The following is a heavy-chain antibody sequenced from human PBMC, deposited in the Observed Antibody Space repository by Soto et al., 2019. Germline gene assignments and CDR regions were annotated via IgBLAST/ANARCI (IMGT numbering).Heavy chain of an antibody. CDR2: IYYSGST. Sequence: SETLSLTCTVSGGSMRRSGYYWGWFRQPPGKGLEYIASIYYSGSTYYSPSLKSRLTLSVDTSSNQFSLKMTSVTAADTAMYYCALPTTRGYSTSSERGDYCGQGTPVTVYS. CDR3: ALPTTRGYSTSSERGDY. D-gene: IGHD6-6*01. CDR1: GGSMRRSGYY. J-gene: IGHJ4*02. V-gene: IGHV4-39*01.